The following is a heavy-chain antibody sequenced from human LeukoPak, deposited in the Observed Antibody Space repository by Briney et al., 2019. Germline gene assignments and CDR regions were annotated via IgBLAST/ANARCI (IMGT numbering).Heavy chain of an antibody. J-gene: IGHJ4*02. CDR2: ITNDGSST. CDR3: ARGPLIAAAGTW. V-gene: IGHV3-74*01. CDR1: GLTFSSHW. D-gene: IGHD6-13*01. Sequence: GGSLRLSCAASGLTFSSHWMHWVRQAPGKGLVWVSRITNDGSSTTYADSVRGRFTISRDNAKNSLFLQMNSLRAEDTAVYYCARGPLIAAAGTWWGQGTLVTVSS.